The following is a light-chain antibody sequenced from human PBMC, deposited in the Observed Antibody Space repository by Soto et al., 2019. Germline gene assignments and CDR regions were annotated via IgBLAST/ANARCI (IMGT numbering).Light chain of an antibody. J-gene: IGLJ2*01. V-gene: IGLV2-11*01. CDR3: CSYGGGRTPLG. CDR2: DVS. Sequence: QSVLTQPRSVSGSPGQSVAISCTGSRSDVGGYKYVSWYQQFPGKAPKLIIYDVSRRPSGVPDRFSGSKSGNTASLTISGLQAEDEGDYYCCSYGGGRTPLGXGGGTKVTV. CDR1: RSDVGGYKY.